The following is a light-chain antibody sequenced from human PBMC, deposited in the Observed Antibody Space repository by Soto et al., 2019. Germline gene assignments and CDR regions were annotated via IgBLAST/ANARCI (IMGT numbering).Light chain of an antibody. CDR1: QSVSDY. V-gene: IGKV3-11*01. CDR3: EQRSIWPLYT. J-gene: IGKJ2*01. CDR2: DAS. Sequence: EIVFTQAPATLSFSPGERATLSCRASQSVSDYLAWYQQKPGQAPRLLIHDASNRATGIPARFSGSGFGTDFTLTISSLEPEDFAVYYCEQRSIWPLYTFGQVTKVYIK.